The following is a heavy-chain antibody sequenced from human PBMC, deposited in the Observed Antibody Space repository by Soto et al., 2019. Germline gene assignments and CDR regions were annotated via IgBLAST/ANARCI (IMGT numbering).Heavy chain of an antibody. CDR2: ISWNSGSI. J-gene: IGHJ6*03. Sequence: GGSLRLSCAASGFTFDDYAMHWVRQAPGKGLEWVSGISWNSGSIGYADSVKGRFTISRDNAKNSLYLQMNSLRAGDTALYYCAKDAAEKNYYYYMDVWGKGTTVTVSS. CDR3: AKDAAEKNYYYYMDV. V-gene: IGHV3-9*01. CDR1: GFTFDDYA.